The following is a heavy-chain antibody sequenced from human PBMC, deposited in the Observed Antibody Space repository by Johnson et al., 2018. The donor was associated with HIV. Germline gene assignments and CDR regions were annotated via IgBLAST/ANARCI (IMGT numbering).Heavy chain of an antibody. CDR3: ARDSRAFDI. Sequence: VQLVESGGGLVQPGGSLRLSCAASGFTFSCYDVHWVRQATGKGLEWVSPIGTAGDTYYPGSVKGRFTISRENAKNSLYLQMNSLRAGDTAVYYCARDSRAFDIWGQGTMVTVSS. V-gene: IGHV3-13*01. CDR2: IGTAGDT. CDR1: GFTFSCYD. J-gene: IGHJ3*02.